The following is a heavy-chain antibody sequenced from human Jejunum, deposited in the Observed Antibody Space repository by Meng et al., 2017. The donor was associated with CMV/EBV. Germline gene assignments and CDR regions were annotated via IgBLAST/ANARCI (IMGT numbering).Heavy chain of an antibody. CDR1: GSISSGSYY. CDR3: ARDQRQTYFYGADI. CDR2: IYYSGSA. Sequence: GSISSGSYYGGWIRQPPGKGLEWIGTIYYSGSAYYNPSLKSRVTMLVDPSKNQFSLKLSSVTAADTAVYYCARDQRQTYFYGADIWGQGTTVTVSS. D-gene: IGHD6-25*01. V-gene: IGHV4-39*07. J-gene: IGHJ6*02.